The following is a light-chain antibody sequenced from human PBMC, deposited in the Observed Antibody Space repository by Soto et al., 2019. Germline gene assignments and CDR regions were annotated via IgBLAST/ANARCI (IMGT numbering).Light chain of an antibody. CDR3: SSYGGSNNLI. CDR2: EVS. J-gene: IGLJ2*01. Sequence: QSVLTQPPSASGSPGQSVTISCTGASSDVGGYSYVSWYQQHPGKPPKLMIYEVSKRPSGVPDRFSGSKFGNTASLTVSGLQAEDEADYYCSSYGGSNNLIFGGGTKLTVL. V-gene: IGLV2-8*01. CDR1: SSDVGGYSY.